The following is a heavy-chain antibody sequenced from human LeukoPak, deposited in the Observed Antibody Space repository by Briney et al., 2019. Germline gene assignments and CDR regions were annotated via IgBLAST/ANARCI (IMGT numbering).Heavy chain of an antibody. CDR1: GYSFTSYW. Sequence: GESLKISCKGSGYSFTSYWIGWVRQMPGKGLEWLGIIYPGDSDTRYSPSFQGQVTISADKSISTAYLQWNSLRASDTAMYYCARRPSYDFWSGYYGVDGLDIWGQGTMVTVSS. J-gene: IGHJ3*02. D-gene: IGHD3-3*01. V-gene: IGHV5-51*01. CDR3: ARRPSYDFWSGYYGVDGLDI. CDR2: IYPGDSDT.